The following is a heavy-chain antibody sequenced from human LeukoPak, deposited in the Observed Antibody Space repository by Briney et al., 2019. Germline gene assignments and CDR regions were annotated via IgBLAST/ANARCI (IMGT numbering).Heavy chain of an antibody. J-gene: IGHJ4*02. Sequence: GGSLRLSCAASGFTFDDYAMHWVRQAPGKGLEWVSGISWNSANIGYADSVRGRFTISRDNAKNSLYLHMNSLRAEDTALYYCAKSPVGGGQWLVDYFHHWGQGTRVTVSS. CDR3: AKSPVGGGQWLVDYFHH. V-gene: IGHV3-9*01. CDR1: GFTFDDYA. D-gene: IGHD6-19*01. CDR2: ISWNSANI.